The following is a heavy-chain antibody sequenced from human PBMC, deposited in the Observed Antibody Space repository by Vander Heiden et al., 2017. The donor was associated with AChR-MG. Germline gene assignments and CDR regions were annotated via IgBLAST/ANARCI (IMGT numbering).Heavy chain of an antibody. CDR3: ARAASSGWYGMDV. CDR2: INHSGST. CDR1: GGPFSGYY. Sequence: QVQLQQWGAGLLKPSETLPLPCAVYGGPFSGYYWSWIRRPPGKGLEWIGEINHSGSTNYNPSLKSRVTISVDTSKNQFSLKLSSVTAADTAVYYCARAASSGWYGMDVWGQGTTVTVSS. D-gene: IGHD6-19*01. J-gene: IGHJ6*02. V-gene: IGHV4-34*01.